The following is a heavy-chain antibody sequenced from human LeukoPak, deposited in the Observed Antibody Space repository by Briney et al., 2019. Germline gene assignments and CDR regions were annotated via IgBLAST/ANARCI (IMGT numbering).Heavy chain of an antibody. CDR3: AGIRDGYNMVDY. J-gene: IGHJ4*02. Sequence: KPSETLSLTCAVYGGSFSGYYWSWIRQPPGKGLEWIGEINHSGSTNYNPSLKSRVTISVDTSKNQFSLKLSSVTAADTAVYYCAGIRDGYNMVDYWGQGTLVTVSS. D-gene: IGHD5-24*01. V-gene: IGHV4-34*01. CDR1: GGSFSGYY. CDR2: INHSGST.